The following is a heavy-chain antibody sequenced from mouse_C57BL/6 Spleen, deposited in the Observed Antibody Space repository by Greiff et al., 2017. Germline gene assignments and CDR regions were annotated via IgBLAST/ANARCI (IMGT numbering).Heavy chain of an antibody. CDR3: ARPYGNYNAMDY. D-gene: IGHD2-1*01. V-gene: IGHV1-4*01. CDR2: INPSSGYT. CDR1: GYTFTSYT. Sequence: VKLQESGAELARPGASVKMSCKASGYTFTSYTMHWVKQRPGQGLEWIGYINPSSGYTKYNQKFKDKATLTADKSSSTAYMQLSSLTSEDSAVYYCARPYGNYNAMDYWGQGTSVTVSS. J-gene: IGHJ4*01.